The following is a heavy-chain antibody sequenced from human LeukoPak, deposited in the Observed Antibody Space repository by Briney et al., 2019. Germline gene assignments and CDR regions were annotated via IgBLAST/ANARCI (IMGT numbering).Heavy chain of an antibody. J-gene: IGHJ4*02. CDR3: AKWYYGSGSSYYYFDY. V-gene: IGHV3-30*02. D-gene: IGHD3-10*01. CDR2: IRYDGSNK. Sequence: PGGSLRLSCAASGFTFSSYGMHWVRQAPGKGLEWVAFIRYDGSNKYYADSVKGRFTISRDNSKNTLYLQMNSLRAEDTAVYYCAKWYYGSGSSYYYFDYWGQGTLVTVSS. CDR1: GFTFSSYG.